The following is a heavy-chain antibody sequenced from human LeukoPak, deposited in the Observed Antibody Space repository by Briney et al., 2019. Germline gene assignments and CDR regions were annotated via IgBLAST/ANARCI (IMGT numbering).Heavy chain of an antibody. D-gene: IGHD2-2*01. CDR3: VKHSAPVVAAARFDY. CDR2: ISGSGTNT. CDR1: GFTFRSYA. Sequence: GGSLRLSCAASGFTFRSYAMSWVRQAPGKGLEWVSVISGSGTNTYYADSVKGRFTISRDSSKNTLYLQMNSLRAGDTAVYYCVKHSAPVVAAARFDYWGQGTLVTVSS. J-gene: IGHJ4*02. V-gene: IGHV3-23*01.